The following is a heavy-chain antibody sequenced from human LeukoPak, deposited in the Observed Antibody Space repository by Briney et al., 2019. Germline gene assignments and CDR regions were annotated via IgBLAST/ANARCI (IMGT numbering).Heavy chain of an antibody. CDR1: GFTVSSNY. CDR3: AKDNGYSYGIDY. D-gene: IGHD5-18*01. CDR2: ISYDGSNK. J-gene: IGHJ4*02. Sequence: GGSLRLSCAVSGFTVSSNYMSWVRQAPGKGLEWVTLISYDGSNKYYADSVKGRFTISRDNSKNTLYLQMNTLRPEDTAVYYCAKDNGYSYGIDYWGQGTLVTVSS. V-gene: IGHV3-30*18.